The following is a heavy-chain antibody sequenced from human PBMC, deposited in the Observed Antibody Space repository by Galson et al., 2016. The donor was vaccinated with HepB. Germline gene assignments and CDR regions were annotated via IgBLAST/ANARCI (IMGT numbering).Heavy chain of an antibody. D-gene: IGHD1-7*01. J-gene: IGHJ4*02. CDR2: IYPGDSDT. CDR3: VRGGDAYGSNWYYTYFDS. V-gene: IGHV5-51*01. Sequence: QSGAEVKKPGESLKISCKASGYNFRSSWIGWVRQMPGNGLEWMGIIYPGDSDTRYSPSFGGQVTISADKSISTAYLQWSSLQASDTAMYFCVRGGDAYGSNWYYTYFDSWGQGTFVTVSS. CDR1: GYNFRSSW.